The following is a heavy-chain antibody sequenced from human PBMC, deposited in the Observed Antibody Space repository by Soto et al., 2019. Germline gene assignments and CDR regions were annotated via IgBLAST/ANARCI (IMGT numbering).Heavy chain of an antibody. J-gene: IGHJ4*02. CDR3: ARASGVDIVATIPIGFDY. D-gene: IGHD5-12*01. Sequence: QVQLQQWGAGLLKPSETLSLTCAVYGGSCSGYYWSWIRQPPGKGLELIGEINHSGSTNYNPSLRSRVSISVDTSKNQFSLKSSSVTAADTAVYYCARASGVDIVATIPIGFDYWGQGTLVTVSS. CDR2: INHSGST. CDR1: GGSCSGYY. V-gene: IGHV4-34*01.